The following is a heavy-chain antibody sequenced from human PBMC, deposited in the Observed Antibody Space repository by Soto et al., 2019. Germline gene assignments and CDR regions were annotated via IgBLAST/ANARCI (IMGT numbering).Heavy chain of an antibody. CDR2: IYYSGST. Sequence: SETLSLTCTVSGGSISSYYWSWIRQPPGKGLEWIGYIYYSGSTNYNPSLKSRVTVSEDTSKNQFSLKLSSVTAAATAVYYCAIFFRYYDILTGYGQYYFDYWGQGALVTVSS. CDR3: AIFFRYYDILTGYGQYYFDY. CDR1: GGSISSYY. D-gene: IGHD3-9*01. J-gene: IGHJ4*02. V-gene: IGHV4-59*08.